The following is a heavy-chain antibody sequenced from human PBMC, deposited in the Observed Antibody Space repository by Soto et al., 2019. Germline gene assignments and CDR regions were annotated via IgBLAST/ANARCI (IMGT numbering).Heavy chain of an antibody. V-gene: IGHV1-69*13. Sequence: GASVKVSCKASGGTFSSYAISWVRQAPGQGLEWMGGIIPIFGTANYAQKFQGRVTITADESTSTAYMELSSLRSEDTAVYYCAENRYCSSTSCYFLWFDPWGQGTLVTVSS. D-gene: IGHD2-2*01. CDR3: AENRYCSSTSCYFLWFDP. J-gene: IGHJ5*02. CDR2: IIPIFGTA. CDR1: GGTFSSYA.